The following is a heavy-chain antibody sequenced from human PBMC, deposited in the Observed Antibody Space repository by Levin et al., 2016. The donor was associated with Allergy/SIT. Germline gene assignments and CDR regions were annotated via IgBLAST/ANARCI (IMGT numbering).Heavy chain of an antibody. Sequence: SETLSLTCTVSGGSISSTTYYWSWIRQPPGRGLEWIGYIYYSGSTNYNPSLKSRVTISVDTSKNQFSLKLSSVTAADTAVYYCARDRRYCSSTSCWDWFDPWGQGTLVTVSS. V-gene: IGHV4-61*01. J-gene: IGHJ5*02. CDR1: GGSISSTTYY. CDR2: IYYSGST. CDR3: ARDRRYCSSTSCWDWFDP. D-gene: IGHD2-2*01.